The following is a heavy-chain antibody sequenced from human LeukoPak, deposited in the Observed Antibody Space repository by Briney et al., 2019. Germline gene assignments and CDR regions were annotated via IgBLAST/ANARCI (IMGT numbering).Heavy chain of an antibody. V-gene: IGHV3-23*01. CDR3: ARGFRVVRGVIRTYYYYYGMDV. CDR1: GFTFSSYA. Sequence: PGGSLRLSCAASGFTFSSYAMSWVRQAPGKGLEWVSAISGSGGSTYYADSVKGRFTISRDNSKNTLYLQMNSLRAEDTAVYYCARGFRVVRGVIRTYYYYYGMDVWGQGTTVTVSS. D-gene: IGHD3-10*01. CDR2: ISGSGGST. J-gene: IGHJ6*02.